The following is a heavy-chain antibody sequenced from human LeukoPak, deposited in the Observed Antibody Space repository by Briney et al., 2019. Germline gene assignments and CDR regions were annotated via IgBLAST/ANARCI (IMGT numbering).Heavy chain of an antibody. V-gene: IGHV1-2*02. CDR2: INPNSGGT. Sequence: ASVKVSCKASGYTFTGYYMHWVRRAPGQGLEWMGWINPNSGGTNCAQKFQGRVTMTRDTSISTAYMELSRLRSDDTAVYYCARTMIVVGHQFDYWGQGTLVTVSS. D-gene: IGHD3-22*01. CDR1: GYTFTGYY. CDR3: ARTMIVVGHQFDY. J-gene: IGHJ4*02.